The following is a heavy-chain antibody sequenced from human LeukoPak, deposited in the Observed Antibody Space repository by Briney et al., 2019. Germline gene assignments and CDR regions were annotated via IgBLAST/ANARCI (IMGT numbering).Heavy chain of an antibody. CDR1: GGSISSSSHY. CDR3: AMGFNYSSGSYLRDNWFDP. D-gene: IGHD3-10*01. V-gene: IGHV4-39*01. CDR2: FYYSGST. Sequence: SETLSLTCTVSGGSISSSSHYSGWIREPPGKGLEWIGSFYYSGSTYYTPSLKSRVTISVATSKNQFPLKRSSVTAADTAVYYCAMGFNYSSGSYLRDNWFDPWGQGALVTVSS. J-gene: IGHJ5*02.